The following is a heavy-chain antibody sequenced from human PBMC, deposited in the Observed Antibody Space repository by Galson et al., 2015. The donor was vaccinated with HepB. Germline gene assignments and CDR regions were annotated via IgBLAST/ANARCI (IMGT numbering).Heavy chain of an antibody. CDR1: GGTFSSYA. V-gene: IGHV1-69*06. CDR2: IIPIFGTA. D-gene: IGHD1-26*01. CDR3: ARAPYSGSSMFDY. Sequence: SCKASGGTFSSYAISWVRQAPGQGLEWMGGIIPIFGTANYAQKFQGRVTITADKSTSTAYMELSSLRSEDTAVYYCARAPYSGSSMFDYWGQGTLVTVSS. J-gene: IGHJ4*02.